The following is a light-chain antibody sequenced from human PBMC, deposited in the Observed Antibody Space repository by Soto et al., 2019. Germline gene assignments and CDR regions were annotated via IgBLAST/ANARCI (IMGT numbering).Light chain of an antibody. CDR1: QSVSTNF. CDR3: QQRNGWPLT. V-gene: IGKV3D-20*02. J-gene: IGKJ4*01. CDR2: GAS. Sequence: IVLTQSPGTLSLSPGEGATLSCRASQSVSTNFFAWYQQKPGQAPRILIYGASTRATGIPDRFSGSGSGTDFTLTISRLEPEDFAVYYCQQRNGWPLTFGGGTRVEMK.